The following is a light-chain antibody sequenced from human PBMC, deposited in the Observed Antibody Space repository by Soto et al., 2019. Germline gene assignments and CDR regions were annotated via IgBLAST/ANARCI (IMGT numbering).Light chain of an antibody. Sequence: DIQMTQSPSSLSASVGDRVTITCRASQSIGRFLNWYQQKPGKAPKLLIYAASSLQSGVPSRFSGSGSGTDFTLTISSLQPEDFATYYCQQSYSTPLVFGQGTRLEIK. J-gene: IGKJ5*01. CDR1: QSIGRF. V-gene: IGKV1-39*01. CDR3: QQSYSTPLV. CDR2: AAS.